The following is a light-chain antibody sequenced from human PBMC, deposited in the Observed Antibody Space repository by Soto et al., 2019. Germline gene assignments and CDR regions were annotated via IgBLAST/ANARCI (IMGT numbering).Light chain of an antibody. J-gene: IGKJ4*01. V-gene: IGKV1-39*01. CDR2: AAS. CDR3: QQSYTAPLT. Sequence: DIQMTQSPSSLSASVGDRVTITCRATQSISNFLNWYQQKPGKAPKLLIYAASSLQSGVPSRFSGSGSGTGFTLTISSLHPEDFATYYCQQSYTAPLTFGGGTKVEIK. CDR1: QSISNF.